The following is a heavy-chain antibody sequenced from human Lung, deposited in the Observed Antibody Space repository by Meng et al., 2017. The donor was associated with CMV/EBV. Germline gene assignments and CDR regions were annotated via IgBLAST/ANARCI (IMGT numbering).Heavy chain of an antibody. V-gene: IGHV2-5*01. CDR2: IYWNDDK. D-gene: IGHD3-3*01. CDR1: GFSLSTSGVG. CDR3: AHRALYYNFWSGYYIPRYGMDV. J-gene: IGHJ6*02. Sequence: SGXXLVXPTQTLTLTCTFSGFSLSTSGVGVGWIRQPPGKALEWLALIYWNDDKRYSPSLKSRLTITKETSKNQVVLNMTNMDPVDTATYYCAHRALYYNFWSGYYIPRYGMDVWGQGTTVTVSS.